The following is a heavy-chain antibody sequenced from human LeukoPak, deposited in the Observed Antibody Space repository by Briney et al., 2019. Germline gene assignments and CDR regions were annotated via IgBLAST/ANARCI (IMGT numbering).Heavy chain of an antibody. J-gene: IGHJ6*03. V-gene: IGHV4-38-2*02. Sequence: SETLSLTCTVSGYSISSGYYWGWIRQPPGRGLEWIGEINHSGSTNYNPSLKSRVTISVDTSKNQFSLKLSSVTAADTAVYYCARVYYGSGSYYRPDYYYYYMDVWGKGTTVTVSS. CDR2: INHSGST. CDR1: GYSISSGYY. D-gene: IGHD3-10*01. CDR3: ARVYYGSGSYYRPDYYYYYMDV.